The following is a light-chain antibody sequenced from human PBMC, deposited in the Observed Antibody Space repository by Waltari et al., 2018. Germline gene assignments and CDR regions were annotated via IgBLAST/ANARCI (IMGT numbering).Light chain of an antibody. J-gene: IGKJ2*01. V-gene: IGKV3-15*01. Sequence: EIVMTQSPATLSVSPGEGATLSCRASQSVSSNLAWYQHKPGQAPRLLIYGASTRATGIPARFSGSGSGTEFTLTISSLQSEDFAFYYCQQYNNWPPEDTFGQG. CDR1: QSVSSN. CDR2: GAS. CDR3: QQYNNWPPEDT.